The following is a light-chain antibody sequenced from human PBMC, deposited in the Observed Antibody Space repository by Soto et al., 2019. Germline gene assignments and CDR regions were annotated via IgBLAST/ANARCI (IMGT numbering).Light chain of an antibody. V-gene: IGLV2-11*01. CDR2: DVI. CDR1: SSDVGVYNY. J-gene: IGLJ3*02. CDR3: CSYAGSSLWV. Sequence: QSALTQPRSVSGSPGQSVTNSCTGTSSDVGVYNYVSWYQQHPGKAPQLVIYDVIKRPSGVPDRFSGSKSGNTASLTISGLQAEDEADYYCCSYAGSSLWVFGGGTKVTVL.